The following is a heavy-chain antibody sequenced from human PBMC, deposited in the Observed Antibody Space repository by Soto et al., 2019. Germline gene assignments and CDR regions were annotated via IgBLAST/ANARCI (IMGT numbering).Heavy chain of an antibody. CDR3: ASTYSTSWYWFDP. V-gene: IGHV2-26*04. D-gene: IGHD6-13*01. CDR2: IFSNDEK. CDR1: GFSLSSDGLG. Sequence: QVTVKESGPVLVKPTETLKLTCTVTGFSLSSDGLGVSWIRQPPGKALEWLAHIFSNDEKSYSTSLKSRLTISKDTSKSQVVLTMTNMDPVDTATYYCASTYSTSWYWFDPWGQGTLVTVSS. J-gene: IGHJ5*02.